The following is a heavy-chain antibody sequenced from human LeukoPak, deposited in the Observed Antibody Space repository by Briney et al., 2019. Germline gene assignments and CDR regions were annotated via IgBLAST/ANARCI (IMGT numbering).Heavy chain of an antibody. J-gene: IGHJ4*02. D-gene: IGHD1-26*01. CDR3: ARDSVGATSADY. V-gene: IGHV1-69*06. Sequence: SVNVSCKASGGTFSSYAISGVRQAPGQGLEWMGRITPIFGTANYAQKFQGRVTITADKSTSTAYMELSSLRSEDTAVYYCARDSVGATSADYWGQGTLVTVSS. CDR1: GGTFSSYA. CDR2: ITPIFGTA.